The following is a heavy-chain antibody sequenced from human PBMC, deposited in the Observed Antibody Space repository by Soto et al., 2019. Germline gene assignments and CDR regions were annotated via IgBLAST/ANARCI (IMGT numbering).Heavy chain of an antibody. CDR2: IYHTSSN. CDR3: ARVGNGYDSGPLFDFKP. D-gene: IGHD3-10*01. J-gene: IGHJ5*02. CDR1: GDSISRDFYN. V-gene: IGHV4-31*03. Sequence: SETLSLTCTVSGDSISRDFYNWSWIRQHTGKGLEWVSNIYHTSSNDLYPSLKRRLTMAVDTSKNPFSLMLTTVTAADTAVYYCARVGNGYDSGPLFDFKPWGPGALVTVSS.